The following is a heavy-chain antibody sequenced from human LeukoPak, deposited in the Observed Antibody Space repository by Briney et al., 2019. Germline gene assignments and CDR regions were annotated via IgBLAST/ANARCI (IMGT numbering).Heavy chain of an antibody. Sequence: SVKVSCTASGGTFSSYAISWVRQAPGQGLEWMGGIIPIFGTANYAQTFQGRVTITADESTSTAYMELSSLRSEDTAVYYCARGATVSGYGYGTRYYFDYWGQGTLVTVSS. CDR3: ARGATVSGYGYGTRYYFDY. V-gene: IGHV1-69*13. CDR2: IIPIFGTA. D-gene: IGHD5-18*01. CDR1: GGTFSSYA. J-gene: IGHJ4*02.